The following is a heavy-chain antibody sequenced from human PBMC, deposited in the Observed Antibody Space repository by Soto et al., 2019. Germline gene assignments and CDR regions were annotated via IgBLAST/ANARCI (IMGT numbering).Heavy chain of an antibody. D-gene: IGHD1-7*01. CDR3: ARGGGAYAGTTDYYYYYGMDV. J-gene: IGHJ6*02. V-gene: IGHV1-69*13. CDR1: GGTFSSYA. Sequence: SVKISCKASGGTFSSYAISWVRQAPGQGLEWMGGIIPIFGTANYAQKFQGRVTITADESTSTAYMELSSLRSEDTAVYYCARGGGAYAGTTDYYYYYGMDVWGQGTTVTVSS. CDR2: IIPIFGTA.